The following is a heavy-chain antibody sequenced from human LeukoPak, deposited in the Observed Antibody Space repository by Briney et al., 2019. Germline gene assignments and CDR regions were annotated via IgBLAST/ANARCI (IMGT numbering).Heavy chain of an antibody. CDR2: ISAYNGNT. J-gene: IGHJ4*02. Sequence: ASVKVSCKASGYTFTSYGISWVRQAPGQGLEWMGWISAYNGNTNYAQKLQGRVTMTTDTSTSTAYMELSSLRSEDTAVYYCARQYCSSNSCSGLDSWGQGTLVTVSS. CDR3: ARQYCSSNSCSGLDS. V-gene: IGHV1-18*01. D-gene: IGHD2-2*01. CDR1: GYTFTSYG.